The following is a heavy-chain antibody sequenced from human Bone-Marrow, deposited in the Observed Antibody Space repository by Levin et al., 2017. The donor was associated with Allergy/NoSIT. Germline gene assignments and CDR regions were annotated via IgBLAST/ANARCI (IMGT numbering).Heavy chain of an antibody. CDR3: ARSPTPGIRVVSSLDY. CDR2: ISHDGDDE. D-gene: IGHD4-23*01. V-gene: IGHV3-30*03. Sequence: GGSLRLSCVASGLTFRNYGMHWVRQAPGRGLEGVAMISHDGDDEYYADSVKGRFTISRDNSRNMLYLEINNLRPDDTAVYFFARSPTPGIRVVSSLDYWGQGALVTFSS. J-gene: IGHJ4*02. CDR1: GLTFRNYG.